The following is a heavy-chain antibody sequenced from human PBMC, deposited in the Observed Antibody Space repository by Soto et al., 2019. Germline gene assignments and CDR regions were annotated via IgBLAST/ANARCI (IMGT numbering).Heavy chain of an antibody. Sequence: ASVKVSCKASGYTLIMYYIHWMRQAPGQGLEWMGLINPSGGSTTYAQKFQGRVAMTRDTSTSTVYMDLSSLRSEDSAVYYCARSPYSSGYYYAIDYWGQGTQVTVSS. CDR1: GYTLIMYY. CDR2: INPSGGST. CDR3: ARSPYSSGYYYAIDY. V-gene: IGHV1-46*01. J-gene: IGHJ4*02. D-gene: IGHD3-22*01.